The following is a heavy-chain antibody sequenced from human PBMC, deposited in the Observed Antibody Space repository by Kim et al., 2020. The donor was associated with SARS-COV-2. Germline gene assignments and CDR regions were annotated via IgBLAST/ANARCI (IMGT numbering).Heavy chain of an antibody. D-gene: IGHD3-9*01. CDR1: GGSISSYY. Sequence: SETLSLTCTVSGGSISSYYWCWIRQPPGKGLEWNGYIYYSWSTNYNPSLNSRVTISVETSKHQYYLKLSSVTAADTAVYYCARPVQLRYFDWTYYFFGMDVWGQGTTVTVSS. CDR2: IYYSWST. CDR3: ARPVQLRYFDWTYYFFGMDV. J-gene: IGHJ6*02. V-gene: IGHV4-59*08.